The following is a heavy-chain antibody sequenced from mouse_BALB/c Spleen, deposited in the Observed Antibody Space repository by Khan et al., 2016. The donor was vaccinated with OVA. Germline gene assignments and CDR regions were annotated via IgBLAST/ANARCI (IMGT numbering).Heavy chain of an antibody. Sequence: EVELVESGGDLVKPGGSLKLSCAASGFTFSTYGMSWVRQTPDKRLEWVATISTGGSYTYYPDSVKGRFTFSRDNAKNAQYLQMSSLKSEDTAMFYCARLDYYWDSEWFAYWGQGTLVTVSA. J-gene: IGHJ3*01. CDR2: ISTGGSYT. D-gene: IGHD1-1*01. V-gene: IGHV5-6*01. CDR1: GFTFSTYG. CDR3: ARLDYYWDSEWFAY.